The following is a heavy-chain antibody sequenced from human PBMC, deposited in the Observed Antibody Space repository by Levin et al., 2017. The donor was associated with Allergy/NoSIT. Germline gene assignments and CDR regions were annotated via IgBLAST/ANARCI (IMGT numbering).Heavy chain of an antibody. D-gene: IGHD2-15*01. CDR3: AKPIGYCTGGSCYSFDY. CDR1: GFTFSSYG. Sequence: RGESLKISCAASGFTFSSYGMHWVRQAPGKGLEWVAVISDDGSNKYYVDSVKGRFTISRDNSKNTLYLQMNSLRAADTAVYYCAKPIGYCTGGSCYSFDYWGQGTLVTVSS. J-gene: IGHJ4*02. V-gene: IGHV3-30*18. CDR2: ISDDGSNK.